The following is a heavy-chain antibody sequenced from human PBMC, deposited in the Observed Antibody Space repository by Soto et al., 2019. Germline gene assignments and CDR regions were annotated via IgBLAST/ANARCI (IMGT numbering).Heavy chain of an antibody. Sequence: QVQLQESGPGLVKPSQTLSLTCIVSGDSISRGGYFWTWIRQHPGKRQGWSGYIYDSGSAFYNPSLKSRVTMSVDTSKNQSSLNLRSVTAADTPVFYCARGILRPNRYMDVWGKGTAVAVSS. CDR1: GDSISRGGYF. D-gene: IGHD1-26*01. CDR2: IYDSGSA. CDR3: ARGILRPNRYMDV. V-gene: IGHV4-31*03. J-gene: IGHJ6*03.